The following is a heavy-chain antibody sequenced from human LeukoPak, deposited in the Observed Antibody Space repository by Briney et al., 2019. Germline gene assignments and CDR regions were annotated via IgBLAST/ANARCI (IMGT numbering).Heavy chain of an antibody. CDR1: GFTFRNYA. CDR3: AKGGED. J-gene: IGHJ4*02. D-gene: IGHD2-21*01. Sequence: GGSLRLSCVASGFTFRNYAMSWVRQAPGQGLESVSTISVSASDTHYADSVKGRFTVSRDNSKNTLYLHMDSLRSDDTAVYFCAKGGEDWGQGTLVTVSS. CDR2: ISVSASDT. V-gene: IGHV3-23*01.